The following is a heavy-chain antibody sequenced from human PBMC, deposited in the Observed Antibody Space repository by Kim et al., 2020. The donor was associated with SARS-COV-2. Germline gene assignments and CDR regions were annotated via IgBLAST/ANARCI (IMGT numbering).Heavy chain of an antibody. V-gene: IGHV1-69*01. CDR2: A. D-gene: IGHD6-13*01. CDR3: ARDSIAAPPQD. J-gene: IGHJ4*02. Sequence: ANYATQFQGRVTITADESTSTAYMELSSLRSEDTAVYYCARDSIAAPPQDWGQGTLVTVSS.